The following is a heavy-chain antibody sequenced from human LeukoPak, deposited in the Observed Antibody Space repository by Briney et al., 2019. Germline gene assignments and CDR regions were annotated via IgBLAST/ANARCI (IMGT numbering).Heavy chain of an antibody. CDR3: ARAGGGRFDP. Sequence: PSETLSLTCTVSGDSISSGGYHWSWIRQHPGMGLEWIGYIHHSGSAYYNPSLKSRVTISVDTSKNQFPLKLSSVTAADTATYYCARAGGGRFDPWGQGNLVIVSS. D-gene: IGHD3-10*01. CDR1: GDSISSGGYH. V-gene: IGHV4-31*03. J-gene: IGHJ5*02. CDR2: IHHSGSA.